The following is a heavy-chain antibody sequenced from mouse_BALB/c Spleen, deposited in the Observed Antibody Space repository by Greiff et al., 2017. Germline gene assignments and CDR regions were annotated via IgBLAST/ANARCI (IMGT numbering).Heavy chain of an antibody. CDR2: IWAGGST. D-gene: IGHD1-1*01. Sequence: VQRVESGPGLVAPSQSLSITCTVSGFSLTSYGVHWVRQPPGKGLEWLGVIWAGGSTNYNSALMSRLSISKDNSKSQVFLKMNSLQTDDTAMYYCARALNYYGSRGPYYAMDYWGQGTSVTVSS. CDR3: ARALNYYGSRGPYYAMDY. J-gene: IGHJ4*01. V-gene: IGHV2-9*02. CDR1: GFSLTSYG.